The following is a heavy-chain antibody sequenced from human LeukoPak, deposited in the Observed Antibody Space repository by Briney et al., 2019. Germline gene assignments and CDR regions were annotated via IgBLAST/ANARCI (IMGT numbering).Heavy chain of an antibody. D-gene: IGHD4-11*01. CDR3: ARGRATVTTHWVDP. J-gene: IGHJ5*02. Sequence: GASVKVSCKASGYPFSNYDINWVRQATGQGLEWMGWMNPNSGNTDYAQKFQSRVTTTRNTSISTAYTELSSLRSEDTAVYYCARGRATVTTHWVDPWGQGTLVTVSS. V-gene: IGHV1-8*03. CDR2: MNPNSGNT. CDR1: GYPFSNYD.